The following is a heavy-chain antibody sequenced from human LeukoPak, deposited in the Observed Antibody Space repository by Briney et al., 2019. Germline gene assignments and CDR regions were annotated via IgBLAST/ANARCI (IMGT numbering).Heavy chain of an antibody. D-gene: IGHD5-18*01. Sequence: GGSLRLSCAASGFTFSSYAMHWVRQAPGKGLEWVAVISYDGSNKYYADSVKGRFTISRDNSKNTLYLQMNSLRAEDTAVYYCARDPDTAMVYYYYGIDVWGKGTTVTVSS. CDR1: GFTFSSYA. CDR2: ISYDGSNK. V-gene: IGHV3-30*04. CDR3: ARDPDTAMVYYYYGIDV. J-gene: IGHJ6*04.